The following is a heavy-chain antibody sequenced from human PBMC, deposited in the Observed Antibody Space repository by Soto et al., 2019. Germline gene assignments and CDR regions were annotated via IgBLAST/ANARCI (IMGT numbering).Heavy chain of an antibody. V-gene: IGHV3-30*03. CDR1: GFTFSSYG. J-gene: IGHJ4*02. Sequence: QVQLVESGGGVVQPGRSLRLSCAASGFTFSSYGMHWVRQAPGKGLEWVAVISDDGSNKYYADSLKGRFTISRDNSKXXXXXXXXXXXXXXXXXXXXXXXXXXXXXXXXFDYWGQGTLVTVSS. CDR3: XXXXXXXXXXXXFDY. CDR2: ISDDGSNK.